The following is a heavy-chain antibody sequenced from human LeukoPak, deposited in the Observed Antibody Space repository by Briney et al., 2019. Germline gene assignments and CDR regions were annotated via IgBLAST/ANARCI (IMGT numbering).Heavy chain of an antibody. CDR1: GFTFSSYG. D-gene: IGHD6-13*01. Sequence: GGSLRLSCAASGFTFSSYGMHWVRQAPGKGLEWVAFIRYDGSNKYYADSVKGRFTISRDNSKNTLYLQMNSLRAEDTAVYYCAKDISSWYRYFDYWGQGTLVTVSS. V-gene: IGHV3-30*02. J-gene: IGHJ4*02. CDR2: IRYDGSNK. CDR3: AKDISSWYRYFDY.